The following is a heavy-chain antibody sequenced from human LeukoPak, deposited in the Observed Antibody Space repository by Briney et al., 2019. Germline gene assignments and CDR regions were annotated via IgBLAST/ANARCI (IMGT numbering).Heavy chain of an antibody. CDR2: IYHSGST. D-gene: IGHD1-1*01. J-gene: IGHJ5*02. V-gene: IGHV4-4*02. CDR1: GGSISSSNW. CDR3: ARVANWNPNWFDP. Sequence: PSGTLSLTCAVSGGSISSSNWWSWVRQPPGRGLEWIGEIYHSGSTNYNPSLKSRVTISVDKSKNQFSLKLSSVTAADTAVYYCARVANWNPNWFDPWGQGTLVTVSS.